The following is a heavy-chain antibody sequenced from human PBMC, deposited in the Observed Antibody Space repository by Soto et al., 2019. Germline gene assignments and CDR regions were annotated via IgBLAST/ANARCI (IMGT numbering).Heavy chain of an antibody. V-gene: IGHV1-3*01. CDR1: GYTFTSYT. J-gene: IGHJ6*02. D-gene: IGHD6-19*01. CDR2: INAGNGNT. Sequence: QVQLVQSGAEVKKPGASVKVSCKASGYTFTSYTMHWVRQAPGQRLEWMGWINAGNGNTKYSQKFQGRVTITRDTSASTAYMELSSLRSEDTAVYSCASSYSNGWYHYGMDVWGQGTTVTVSS. CDR3: ASSYSNGWYHYGMDV.